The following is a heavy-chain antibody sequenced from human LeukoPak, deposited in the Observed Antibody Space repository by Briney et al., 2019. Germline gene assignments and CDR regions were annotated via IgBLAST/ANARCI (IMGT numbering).Heavy chain of an antibody. V-gene: IGHV4-4*02. CDR2: IYHSGST. CDR3: ARTSVRFIAAARAGWFDP. D-gene: IGHD6-13*01. CDR1: GGSISSSNW. Sequence: PSGTLSLTCAVSGGSISSSNWWSWVRQPPGKGLEWIGDIYHSGSTNYNPSLKSRATISVDKSNNQFSLRLSSVTAADTAVYYCARTSVRFIAAARAGWFDPWGQGTLVTVSS. J-gene: IGHJ5*02.